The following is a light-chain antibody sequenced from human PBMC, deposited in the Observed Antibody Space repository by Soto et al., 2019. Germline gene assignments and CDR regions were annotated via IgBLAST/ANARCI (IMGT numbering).Light chain of an antibody. CDR2: KAS. CDR1: QSITSW. CDR3: QQYQQWPFYT. V-gene: IGKV1-5*03. Sequence: DIQMTQSPSTLSASVGDRVTIICRASQSITSWLAWYQQKPGKAPKLLTYKASSLESGVPSRFSGSGSGTEFTLTISSLQPEDFAVYYCQQYQQWPFYTFGQGTKVDIK. J-gene: IGKJ2*01.